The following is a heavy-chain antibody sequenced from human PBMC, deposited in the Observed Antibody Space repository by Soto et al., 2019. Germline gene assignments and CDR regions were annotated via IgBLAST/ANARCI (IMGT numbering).Heavy chain of an antibody. Sequence: VDLMESGGGVVQPGRSLRLSCVASGFVFSGSAMYWVRQAPGKGLEWVGVISPDGTNKYYVDSVKGRFSISRDDSENTLFLQMNSLRPDDTAVYYCARVGSGGGGDYWGQGSLVTVSS. D-gene: IGHD1-26*01. CDR3: ARVGSGGGGDY. V-gene: IGHV3-30*04. CDR2: ISPDGTNK. CDR1: GFVFSGSA. J-gene: IGHJ4*02.